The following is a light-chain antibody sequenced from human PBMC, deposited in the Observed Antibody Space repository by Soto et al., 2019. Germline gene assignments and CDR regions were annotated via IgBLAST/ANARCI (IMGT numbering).Light chain of an antibody. CDR2: EVS. CDR3: SSYTNSNTRV. J-gene: IGLJ2*01. CDR1: SSDVGGYNY. V-gene: IGLV2-14*01. Sequence: QSALTQPASVSGSPGQSITISCTGTSSDVGGYNYVSWYQQHPGKAPKLMMYEVSHRPSGISNRFSGSKSGNTASLTISGLQAEDEADYYCSSYTNSNTRVFGGGTKLTVL.